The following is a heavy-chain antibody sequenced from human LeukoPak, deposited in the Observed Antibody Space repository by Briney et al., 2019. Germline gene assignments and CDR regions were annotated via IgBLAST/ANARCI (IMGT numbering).Heavy chain of an antibody. V-gene: IGHV3-48*01. CDR1: GFTFSRYS. J-gene: IGHJ2*01. D-gene: IGHD3-10*01. CDR3: ARDRGWTAYWYFDL. Sequence: GGSLRLSCATSGFTFSRYSMNWVRQAPGKGLEWVSYISSSSSTIYYADSVKGRFTISRDNAKNSLYLQMNSLRAEDTAVYYCARDRGWTAYWYFDLWGRGTLVTVSS. CDR2: ISSSSSTI.